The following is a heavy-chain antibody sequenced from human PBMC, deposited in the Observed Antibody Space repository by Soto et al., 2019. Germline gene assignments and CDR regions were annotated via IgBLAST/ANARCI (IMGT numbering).Heavy chain of an antibody. CDR2: INHSGST. CDR3: ARAVPLWFGPGYMDV. J-gene: IGHJ6*03. V-gene: IGHV4-34*01. D-gene: IGHD3-10*01. Sequence: SETLSLTCAVYGGSFSGYYWSWIRQPPGKGLEWIGEINHSGSTNYNPYLKSRVTISVDTSKNQFSLKLSSVTAADTAVYYCARAVPLWFGPGYMDVWGKGTTVTVSS. CDR1: GGSFSGYY.